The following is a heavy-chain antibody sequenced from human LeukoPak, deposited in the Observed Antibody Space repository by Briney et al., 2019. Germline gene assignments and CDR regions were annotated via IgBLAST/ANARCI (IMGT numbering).Heavy chain of an antibody. Sequence: SETLSLTCTVSGGSISGYYWSWIRQPPGKGLEWIGYIYYSGSTNYNPSLKSRVTISVDTSKNQFSLKLSSVTAADTAVYYCARNLNGIFALRTLIPWYYMDVWGKGTTVTVSS. V-gene: IGHV4-59*01. D-gene: IGHD3-16*01. CDR2: IYYSGST. CDR1: GGSISGYY. J-gene: IGHJ6*03. CDR3: ARNLNGIFALRTLIPWYYMDV.